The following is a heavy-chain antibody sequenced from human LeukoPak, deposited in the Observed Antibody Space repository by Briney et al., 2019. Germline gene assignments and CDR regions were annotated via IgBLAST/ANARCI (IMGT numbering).Heavy chain of an antibody. V-gene: IGHV3-33*08. J-gene: IGHJ4*02. CDR2: IWFDGGKI. Sequence: GGSLRLSCAASGFIFSSYAMSWVRQAPGKGLEWVAVIWFDGGKIYYADSVKGRFTISRDNSKNTLYLQMNSLRAEDTAVYHCARDFTNIRGGGYFDNWGQGTLVTVSS. CDR3: ARDFTNIRGGGYFDN. CDR1: GFIFSSYA. D-gene: IGHD2-15*01.